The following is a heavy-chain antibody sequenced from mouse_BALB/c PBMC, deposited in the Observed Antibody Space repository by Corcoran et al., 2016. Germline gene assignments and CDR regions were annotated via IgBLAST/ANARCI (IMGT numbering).Heavy chain of an antibody. CDR3: ANWDWYFDV. CDR1: GCNIKDTY. D-gene: IGHD4-1*01. CDR2: IDPANGNT. J-gene: IGHJ1*01. V-gene: IGHV14-3*02. Sequence: EVQLQQSGAELVKPGASVKLSCTASGCNIKDTYMHWVKQRPEQGLEWIGRIDPANGNTKYDPKFQDKATLTADTSSNTAYLQLSSLTSEDTAVYYCANWDWYFDVWGAGTTVTVSS.